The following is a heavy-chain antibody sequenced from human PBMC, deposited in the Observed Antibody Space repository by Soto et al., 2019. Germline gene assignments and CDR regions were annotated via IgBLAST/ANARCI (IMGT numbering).Heavy chain of an antibody. Sequence: RASVKVSCKASGYTFTGYYMHWVRQAPGQGLEWMGWINPNSGGTNYAQKFQGRVTMTRDTSISTAYMELSRLRSDDTAVYYCARVNVVVVAATREYYLDYWGQGTLVTVSS. D-gene: IGHD2-15*01. CDR1: GYTFTGYY. V-gene: IGHV1-2*02. CDR2: INPNSGGT. CDR3: ARVNVVVVAATREYYLDY. J-gene: IGHJ4*02.